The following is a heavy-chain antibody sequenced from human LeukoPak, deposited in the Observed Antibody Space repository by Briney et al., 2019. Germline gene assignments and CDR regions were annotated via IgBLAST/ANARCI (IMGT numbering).Heavy chain of an antibody. Sequence: TGGSLRLSCAATGVTFSNYAMSWVRQAPGMGLEWVSSISASSGRTNSADSVKGRFTISRDNSKNTLYLQMNSLRAEDTAVYYCAKNYRSSWYSSYFDYWGQGTLVTVSS. CDR2: ISASSGRT. J-gene: IGHJ4*02. CDR1: GVTFSNYA. V-gene: IGHV3-23*01. D-gene: IGHD6-13*01. CDR3: AKNYRSSWYSSYFDY.